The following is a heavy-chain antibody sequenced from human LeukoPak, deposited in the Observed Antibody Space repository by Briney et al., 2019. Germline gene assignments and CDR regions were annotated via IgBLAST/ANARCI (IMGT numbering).Heavy chain of an antibody. CDR1: GYTFTSYY. CDR3: AGGRGRVAGTVKINDAFDI. D-gene: IGHD6-19*01. Sequence: ASVKVSCKASGYTFTSYYMHWVRQAPGQGLEWMGWINPNSGGTNYAQKFQGRVTMTRDTSISTAYMGLSRLRSDATAVYYFAGGRGRVAGTVKINDAFDIWGQGTMVTVSS. J-gene: IGHJ3*02. V-gene: IGHV1-2*02. CDR2: INPNSGGT.